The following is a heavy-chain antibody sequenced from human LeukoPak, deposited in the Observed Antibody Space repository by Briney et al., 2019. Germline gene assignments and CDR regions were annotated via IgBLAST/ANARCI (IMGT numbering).Heavy chain of an antibody. D-gene: IGHD6-13*01. CDR1: GGSFSGYY. V-gene: IGHV4-34*01. CDR3: ARLMRAAAGPLNAFDI. J-gene: IGHJ3*02. CDR2: INHSGST. Sequence: SETLSLTCAVYGGSFSGYYWSWIRQPPGKGLEWIGEINHSGSTNYNPSLKSRVTISVDTSKNQFSLKLSSVTAADTAVYYCARLMRAAAGPLNAFDIWGQGTMVTVSS.